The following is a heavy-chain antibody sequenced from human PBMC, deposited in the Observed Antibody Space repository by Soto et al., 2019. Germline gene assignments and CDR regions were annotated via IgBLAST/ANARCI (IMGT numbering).Heavy chain of an antibody. CDR1: GGSFSGYY. D-gene: IGHD4-17*01. CDR3: ARGGTTVTTVWFDP. J-gene: IGHJ5*02. Sequence: QVQLQQWGAGLLKPSETLSLTCAVYGGSFSGYYWSWIRQPPGKGLEWIGEINHSGSTNYNPSLKSRVTISVDTSKNQFSLKLSSVTAADTAVYYWARGGTTVTTVWFDPWGQGTLVTVSS. V-gene: IGHV4-34*01. CDR2: INHSGST.